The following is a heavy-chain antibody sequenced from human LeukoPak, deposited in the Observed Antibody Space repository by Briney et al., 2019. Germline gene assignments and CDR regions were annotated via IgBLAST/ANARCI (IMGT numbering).Heavy chain of an antibody. D-gene: IGHD1-26*01. CDR3: ARCSGSYFSLARYFDY. CDR2: IKQAGTPQ. J-gene: IGHJ4*02. V-gene: IGHV3-7*01. CDR1: GFTFSSYW. Sequence: GGSLRLSCAASGFTFSSYWMSWVPQAPGKGLEGVANIKQAGTPQYYVASVNGRFTISRDHAKNSLYLQMNSLRAEDTAVYYCARCSGSYFSLARYFDYWGQGTLVTVSS.